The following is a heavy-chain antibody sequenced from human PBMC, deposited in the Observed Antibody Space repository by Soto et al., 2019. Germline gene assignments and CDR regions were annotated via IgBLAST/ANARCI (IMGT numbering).Heavy chain of an antibody. CDR2: INPSGGST. CDR3: ARGVGYTATTSHNWFDP. D-gene: IGHD4-4*01. V-gene: IGHV1-46*03. J-gene: IGHJ5*02. Sequence: QVQLVQSGAEVKKPGASVKVSCKASGYTFTSYYLHCVRQAPGQGLEWMGIINPSGGSTSYAQKFQGIVTMIRDPATSKVYMEMSSLRSEDTAVYYCARGVGYTATTSHNWFDPWCQGTLVTVSS. CDR1: GYTFTSYY.